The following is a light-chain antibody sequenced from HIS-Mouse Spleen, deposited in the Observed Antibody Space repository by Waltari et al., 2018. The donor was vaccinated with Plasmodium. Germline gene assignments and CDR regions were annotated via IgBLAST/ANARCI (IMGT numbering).Light chain of an antibody. Sequence: EIVMTKYTATLSVSPGERATLSCRASQSVSSNLAWYQQKPGQAPRLLIYGASTRATGIPARFSGSGSGTEFTLTISSLQSEDFAVYYCQQYNNWSFTFGPGTKVDIK. CDR3: QQYNNWSFT. CDR1: QSVSSN. CDR2: GAS. V-gene: IGKV3-15*01. J-gene: IGKJ3*01.